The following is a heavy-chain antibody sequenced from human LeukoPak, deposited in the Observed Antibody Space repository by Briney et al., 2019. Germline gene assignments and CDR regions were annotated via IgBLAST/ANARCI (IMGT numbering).Heavy chain of an antibody. D-gene: IGHD5-12*01. CDR1: GGSIGGYF. Sequence: SETLSLTCTVSGGSIGGYFWSWIRQPAGKTLEWIGRIYSSGSTDYNPSLKGRVTMSVDTSKNHFSLKLSSVTAADTATYYCARARYSGYDGAFGIWGQGTMVTVSS. CDR3: ARARYSGYDGAFGI. J-gene: IGHJ3*02. CDR2: IYSSGST. V-gene: IGHV4-4*07.